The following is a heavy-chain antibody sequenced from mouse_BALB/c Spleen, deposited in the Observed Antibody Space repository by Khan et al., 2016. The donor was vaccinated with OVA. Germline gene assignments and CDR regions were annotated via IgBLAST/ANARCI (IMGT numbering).Heavy chain of an antibody. CDR1: GYTFTTYG. CDR2: INTYTGEP. D-gene: IGHD2-14*01. V-gene: IGHV9-3-1*01. CDR3: ARVGYSGTMDY. Sequence: QIQLVQSGPELKKPGVTVKISCKASGYTFTTYGMTWVKQAPGKGLKWMGWINTYTGEPTYVDDFKGRFAFSLETSASTAYLQINNLKNEDTATCFCARVGYSGTMDYWGQGTSATVSS. J-gene: IGHJ4*01.